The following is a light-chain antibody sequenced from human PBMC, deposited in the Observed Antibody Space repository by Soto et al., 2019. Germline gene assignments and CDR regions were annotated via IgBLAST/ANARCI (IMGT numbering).Light chain of an antibody. CDR2: EVS. V-gene: IGLV2-8*01. CDR1: SSDIGGYNF. J-gene: IGLJ3*02. Sequence: QSALTQPPSASGSPGQSVAISCTGTSSDIGGYNFVSWYQQHPGKAPKVLIYEVSKRPSGVPDRFSGSKSGNTASLTISGLQAEDEADYYCCSYAGSYTLWVFGGGTKLTVL. CDR3: CSYAGSYTLWV.